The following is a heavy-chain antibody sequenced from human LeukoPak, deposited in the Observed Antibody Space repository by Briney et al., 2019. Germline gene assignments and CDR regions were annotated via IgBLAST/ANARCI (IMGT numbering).Heavy chain of an antibody. D-gene: IGHD2/OR15-2a*01. J-gene: IGHJ4*02. CDR1: GFTISSYW. CDR3: ARDQQQNIVPDY. V-gene: IGHV3-7*01. Sequence: GGSFRLSCAASGFTISSYWVSWVRQAPGKGLGWVANIKQDGSEKYYVDSVKGRFIISRDNAKNLLYLQMNSLRAEDMAVYYCARDQQQNIVPDYWGQGTLVTVSS. CDR2: IKQDGSEK.